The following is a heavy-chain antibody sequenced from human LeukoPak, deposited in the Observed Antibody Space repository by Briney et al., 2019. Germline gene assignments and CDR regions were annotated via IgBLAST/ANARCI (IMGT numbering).Heavy chain of an antibody. D-gene: IGHD5-24*01. J-gene: IGHJ4*02. CDR3: VRHISTNTGYFDS. CDR2: VYYDGTS. Sequence: PSETLSLTCTVSGGSINSHSYYWGWIRQPPGKGLEWSGSVYYDGTSYSNPSLKTRVGVFVDTSRDQFSLDLDFVTAADTALYYCVRHISTNTGYFDSCGQGTLVSVSS. CDR1: GGSINSHSYY. V-gene: IGHV4-39*01.